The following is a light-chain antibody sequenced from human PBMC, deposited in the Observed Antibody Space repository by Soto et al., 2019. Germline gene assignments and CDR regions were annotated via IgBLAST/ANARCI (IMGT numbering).Light chain of an antibody. CDR1: SSDVGSYNL. Sequence: QYALTQPASVSGSPGQSITISCTGNSSDVGSYNLVSWYQHHPGKAPKLMIYEGSKRPSGVSNRFSVSKSGNTASLTISGLEAEDEADYYCCSYAGSSTVVFGGGTKVTVL. CDR3: CSYAGSSTVV. V-gene: IGLV2-23*01. J-gene: IGLJ2*01. CDR2: EGS.